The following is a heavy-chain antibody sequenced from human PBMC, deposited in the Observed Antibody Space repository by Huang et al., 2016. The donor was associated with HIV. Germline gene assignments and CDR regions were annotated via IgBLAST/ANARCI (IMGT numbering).Heavy chain of an antibody. CDR2: VIPIVGTA. V-gene: IGHV1-69*13. CDR1: GGTFSSYA. D-gene: IGHD3-22*01. CDR3: ARARGYYDSSVSYYFDY. Sequence: QVQLVQSGAEVKKPGSSVKVSCKASGGTFSSYAISGVGQAPGQGLVWMGGVIPIVGTANDGQKFQGRVTITADESTSTAYMELSSLRSEDTAVYYCARARGYYDSSVSYYFDYWGQGTLVTVSS. J-gene: IGHJ4*02.